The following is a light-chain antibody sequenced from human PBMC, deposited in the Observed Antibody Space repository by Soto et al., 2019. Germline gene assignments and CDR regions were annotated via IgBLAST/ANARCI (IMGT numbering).Light chain of an antibody. CDR3: QQRSNWPSLYT. V-gene: IGKV3-11*01. CDR2: DAS. CDR1: QSVSNS. Sequence: EIVLTQSPGTLSLSPGERVTLSCRASQSVSNSLAWYQQKPGQAPRLLISDASNRATGIPARFSGSGSGTDFTLTISSLEPEDFAVYYCQQRSNWPSLYTFGQGTKLEIK. J-gene: IGKJ2*01.